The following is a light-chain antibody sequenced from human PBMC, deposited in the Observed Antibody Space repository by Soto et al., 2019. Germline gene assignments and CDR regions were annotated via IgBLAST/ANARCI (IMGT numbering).Light chain of an antibody. CDR1: QSISNY. CDR2: AAS. J-gene: IGKJ2*01. Sequence: DLQMTQSPSSLSASVGDRVTITCRASQSISNYLNWYQQKPGKAPNLLIYAASSLQSGVPSRFSGSGSGTDFTLTISSLQPEDFATYYCQQSYSTPYTFGQGTNLEIK. CDR3: QQSYSTPYT. V-gene: IGKV1-39*01.